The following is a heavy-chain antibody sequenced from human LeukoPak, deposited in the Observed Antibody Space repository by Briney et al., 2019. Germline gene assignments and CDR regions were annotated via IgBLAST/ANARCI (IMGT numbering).Heavy chain of an antibody. J-gene: IGHJ4*02. CDR1: GFTFSSYG. V-gene: IGHV3-33*01. D-gene: IGHD1-26*01. CDR3: ARDPKSVGSYIDY. Sequence: GRSLRLSCAASGFTFSSYGMHWVRQAPGKGLEWVAVIWYDGSNKYYADSVKGRFTISRDNSKNTLYLQMNSLRAEDTAVYYCARDPKSVGSYIDYWGQGTLVTVSS. CDR2: IWYDGSNK.